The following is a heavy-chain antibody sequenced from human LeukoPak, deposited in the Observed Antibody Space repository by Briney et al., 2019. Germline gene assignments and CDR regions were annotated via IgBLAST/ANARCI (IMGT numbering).Heavy chain of an antibody. J-gene: IGHJ6*03. D-gene: IGHD3-22*01. Sequence: SVKVSCKASGCTFSSYAISWVRQAPGQGLEWMGGIIPIFGTANYAQKFQSRATITADESTSTAYMELSSLRSEDTAVYYCARGGSLAITYYYYMDVWGKGTTVTVSS. CDR2: IIPIFGTA. CDR3: ARGGSLAITYYYYMDV. CDR1: GCTFSSYA. V-gene: IGHV1-69*13.